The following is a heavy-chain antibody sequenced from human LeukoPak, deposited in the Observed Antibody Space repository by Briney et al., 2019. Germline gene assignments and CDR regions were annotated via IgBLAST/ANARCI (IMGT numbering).Heavy chain of an antibody. CDR2: ISAYNGNT. CDR1: GYTFTRFG. CDR3: AREGLGGSGSYYGYYYYYYGMDV. D-gene: IGHD3-10*01. Sequence: ASVKVSCKGSGYTFTRFGVSWVRQAPGQGLEWMGWISAYNGNTNYAQKLQGRVTMTTDTSTSTAYMELRSLRSDDTAVYYCAREGLGGSGSYYGYYYYYYGMDVWGQGTTVTVSS. V-gene: IGHV1-18*01. J-gene: IGHJ6*02.